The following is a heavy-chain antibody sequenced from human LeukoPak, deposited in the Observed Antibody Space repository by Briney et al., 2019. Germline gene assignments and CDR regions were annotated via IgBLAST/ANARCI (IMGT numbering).Heavy chain of an antibody. CDR3: ARAVTRPPRHYYYYMDV. CDR1: GFTFTRSA. J-gene: IGHJ6*03. CDR2: IVVGSGNT. Sequence: VASVKVSCTASGFTFTRSAMQWVRQARGQRLEWIGWIVVGSGNTKYAQKFQERVTITRDMSTGTAYMELSSLRSEDTAVYYCARAVTRPPRHYYYYMDVWGKGPTVTISS. V-gene: IGHV1-58*02. D-gene: IGHD4-17*01.